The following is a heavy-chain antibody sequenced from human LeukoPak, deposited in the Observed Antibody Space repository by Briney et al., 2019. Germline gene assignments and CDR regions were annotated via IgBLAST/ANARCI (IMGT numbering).Heavy chain of an antibody. D-gene: IGHD1-26*01. J-gene: IGHJ6*02. CDR2: INPNSGGT. V-gene: IGHV1-2*06. Sequence: GASVKVSCKASGYTFTGYYMHWVRQAPGQGLEWMGRINPNSGGTNYAQKFQGRVTMTRDTSISTAYMELSRLRSDDTAVYYCAREWELDYCYGMDVWGPGTTVTVSS. CDR3: AREWELDYCYGMDV. CDR1: GYTFTGYY.